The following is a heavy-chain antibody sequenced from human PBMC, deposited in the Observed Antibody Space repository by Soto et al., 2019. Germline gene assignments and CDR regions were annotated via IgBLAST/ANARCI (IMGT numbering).Heavy chain of an antibody. V-gene: IGHV3-23*01. CDR3: SRLPTLVVPDALILAT. D-gene: IGHD3-16*01. J-gene: IGHJ5*02. Sequence: PVGSLGLSCEGSGFSFEKHAMSWVRQAPGKGLEWVAGLNGNGDHTYYAPSVRGRFTISRDNSKKTVFLQMNSLRADDTGVYYCSRLPTLVVPDALILATCGQGIRVTVS. CDR1: GFSFEKHA. CDR2: LNGNGDHT.